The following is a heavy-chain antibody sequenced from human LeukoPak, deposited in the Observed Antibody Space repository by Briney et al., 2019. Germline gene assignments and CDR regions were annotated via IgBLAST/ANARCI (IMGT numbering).Heavy chain of an antibody. CDR1: GFTFSSYA. CDR2: ISGSGGST. D-gene: IGHD4-17*01. J-gene: IGHJ6*02. CDR3: AGNYGDYWGDGMDV. Sequence: PGGSLRLSCAASGFTFSSYAMSWVRQAPGKGLEWVSAISGSGGSTYYADSVKGRFTISRDNSKNTLYLQMNSLRAEDTAVYYCAGNYGDYWGDGMDVWGQGTTVTVSS. V-gene: IGHV3-23*01.